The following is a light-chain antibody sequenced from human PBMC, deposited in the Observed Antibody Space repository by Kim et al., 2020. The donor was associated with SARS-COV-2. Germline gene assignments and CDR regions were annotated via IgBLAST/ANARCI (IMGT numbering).Light chain of an antibody. CDR1: QSVSPS. Sequence: SSVRGRDTNTCRASQSVSPSLNWYHMQPGKAPKLLIDAVATLQSGVPSRFSGSGSGTDFTLTITSLQPEDFGIYFCQQSHGFPYSFGQGTKLEI. V-gene: IGKV1-39*01. CDR2: AVA. CDR3: QQSHGFPYS. J-gene: IGKJ2*03.